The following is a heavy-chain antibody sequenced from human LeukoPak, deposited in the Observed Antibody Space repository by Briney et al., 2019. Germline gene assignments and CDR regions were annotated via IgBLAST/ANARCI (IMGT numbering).Heavy chain of an antibody. V-gene: IGHV3-64*01. D-gene: IGHD3-10*01. CDR1: GFTFSSYA. CDR3: ARDNMVHSGSYYPGCFDY. J-gene: IGHJ4*02. Sequence: GGSLRLSCAASGFTFSSYAMHWVRQAPGKGLEYVSGISSNGGSTYYANSVKGRFTISRDNSKTKNTLYLQMNSLRAEDTAVYYCARDNMVHSGSYYPGCFDYWGQGTLVTVSS. CDR2: ISSNGGST.